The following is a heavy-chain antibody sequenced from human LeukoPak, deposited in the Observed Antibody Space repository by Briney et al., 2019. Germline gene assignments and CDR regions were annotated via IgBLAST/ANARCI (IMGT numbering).Heavy chain of an antibody. CDR3: AELGITMIGGV. J-gene: IGHJ6*04. Sequence: PGGSLRLSCAASGLTVSSDYMNWVRQAPGKGLEWVSVIYSDGSTYYADSVKGRFTISRDNSKNTLYLQMNSLRAEDTAVYYCAELGITMIGGVWGKGTTVTISS. CDR2: IYSDGST. V-gene: IGHV3-66*01. CDR1: GLTVSSDY. D-gene: IGHD3-10*02.